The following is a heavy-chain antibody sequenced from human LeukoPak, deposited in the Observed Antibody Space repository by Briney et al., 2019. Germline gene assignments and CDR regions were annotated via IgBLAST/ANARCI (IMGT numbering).Heavy chain of an antibody. CDR2: IKQDESEK. D-gene: IGHD4-17*01. Sequence: GGSLRLSCAASGFTFSRYWMNWGRQAPGKGLEWVAKIKQDESEKYYVDSVKGRFTIFRDNAKNSLYLQMNSLRAEDTAVYYCARDGSRGGDNDNWGQGNLVTVSS. CDR1: GFTFSRYW. J-gene: IGHJ4*02. CDR3: ARDGSRGGDNDN. V-gene: IGHV3-7*03.